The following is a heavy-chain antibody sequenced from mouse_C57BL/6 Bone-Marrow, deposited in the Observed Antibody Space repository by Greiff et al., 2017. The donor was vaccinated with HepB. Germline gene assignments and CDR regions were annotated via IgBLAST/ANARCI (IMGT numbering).Heavy chain of an antibody. CDR2: IYPGNSDT. D-gene: IGHD2-1*01. V-gene: IGHV1-5*01. CDR3: TRPLYYGNYVYFDY. Sequence: VQLQQSGTVLARPGASVKMSCKTSGYTFTSYWMHWVKQRPGQGLEWIGAIYPGNSDTSYNQKFKGKAKLTAVTSASTAYMELSSLTNEDSAVYYCTRPLYYGNYVYFDYWGQGTTLTVSS. CDR1: GYTFTSYW. J-gene: IGHJ2*01.